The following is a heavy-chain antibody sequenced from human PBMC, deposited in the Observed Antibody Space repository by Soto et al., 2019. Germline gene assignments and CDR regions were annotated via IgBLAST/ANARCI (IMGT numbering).Heavy chain of an antibody. D-gene: IGHD5-12*01. CDR1: GYSISSSNW. CDR2: IYYSENT. Sequence: SETLSLTCAVSGYSISSSNWWGWIRQPPGKGLEWIGYIYYSENTYSNPSLKSRVAISGDTSKNQFSLKLSSVTAADTAVYYCAGASTWHPGAFDIWGQGTTVTVSS. V-gene: IGHV4-28*01. J-gene: IGHJ3*02. CDR3: AGASTWHPGAFDI.